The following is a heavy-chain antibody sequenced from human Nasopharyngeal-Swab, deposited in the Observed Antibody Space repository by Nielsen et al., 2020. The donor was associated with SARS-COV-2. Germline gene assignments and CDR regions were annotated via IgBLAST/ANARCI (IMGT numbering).Heavy chain of an antibody. Sequence: GGSLRLSCAASGFSFSSYSMNWVCQAPGKGLEWVSSISSSSSYIYYADSVKGRFTISRDNAKNSLYLQMNSLRAEDTAVYYCARDSAVTRNDAFDIWGQGAMVTVSS. CDR1: GFSFSSYS. D-gene: IGHD4-17*01. CDR2: ISSSSSYI. CDR3: ARDSAVTRNDAFDI. V-gene: IGHV3-21*01. J-gene: IGHJ3*02.